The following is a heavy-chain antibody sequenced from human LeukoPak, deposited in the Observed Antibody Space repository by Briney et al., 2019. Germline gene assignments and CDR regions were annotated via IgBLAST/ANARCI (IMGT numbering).Heavy chain of an antibody. J-gene: IGHJ3*02. CDR3: ARHGYYGSGDGSFDI. D-gene: IGHD3-10*01. CDR2: MYYSGNT. Sequence: PSETLSLTCTVSGGSISSGSYYWGWIRQPPGKGLEWIGSMYYSGNTYYNPSLKSRVTISVDTSKNQFSLKLSSVTPADTAVYFCARHGYYGSGDGSFDIWAQGTMVTVSS. CDR1: GGSISSGSYY. V-gene: IGHV4-39*01.